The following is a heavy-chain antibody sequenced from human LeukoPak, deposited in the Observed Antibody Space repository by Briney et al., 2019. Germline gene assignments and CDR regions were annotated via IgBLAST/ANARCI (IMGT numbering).Heavy chain of an antibody. CDR2: IKQDGSEK. Sequence: GGSLRLSCAASGFTFSSYWMSWVRQAPGKGLEWVANIKQDGSEKYYVDSVKGRFTIPRDNAKNSLYLQMNSLRAEDTAVYYCARDMGAGMGYCSSTSCPTYDAFDIWGQGTMVTASS. D-gene: IGHD2-2*01. V-gene: IGHV3-7*03. J-gene: IGHJ3*02. CDR3: ARDMGAGMGYCSSTSCPTYDAFDI. CDR1: GFTFSSYW.